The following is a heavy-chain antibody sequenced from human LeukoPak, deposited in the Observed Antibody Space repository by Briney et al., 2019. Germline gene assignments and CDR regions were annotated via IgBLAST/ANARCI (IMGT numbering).Heavy chain of an antibody. CDR3: ARGPSPAYGDYGDGMDV. D-gene: IGHD4-17*01. V-gene: IGHV1-8*01. Sequence: ASVKVSCKASGYTFTSYDINWVRQATGQGLEWMGWMNPNSGSTGYAQKFQGRVTMTRNTSISTAYMELSSLRSEDTAVYYCARGPSPAYGDYGDGMDVWGQGTTVTVSS. CDR2: MNPNSGST. CDR1: GYTFTSYD. J-gene: IGHJ6*02.